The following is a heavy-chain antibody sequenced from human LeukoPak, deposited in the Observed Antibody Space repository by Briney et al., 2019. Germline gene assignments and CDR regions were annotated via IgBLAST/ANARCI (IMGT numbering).Heavy chain of an antibody. CDR3: ARGQGGYSSSWPYYFDY. D-gene: IGHD6-13*01. Sequence: PSETLSLTCTVSGGSISSSSYYWGWIRQPPGKGLEWIGSIYYSGSTYYNPSLKSRVTISVDTSKNQFSLKLSSVTAADTAVYYCARGQGGYSSSWPYYFDYWGQGTLVTVSS. CDR1: GGSISSSSYY. V-gene: IGHV4-39*01. J-gene: IGHJ4*02. CDR2: IYYSGST.